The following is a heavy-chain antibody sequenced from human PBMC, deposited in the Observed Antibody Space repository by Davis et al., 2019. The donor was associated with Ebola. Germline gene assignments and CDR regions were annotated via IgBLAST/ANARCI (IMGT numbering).Heavy chain of an antibody. Sequence: LSLTCAASGFTVSSNYMSWVRQAPGKGLEWVSVIYSGGSTYYADSVKGRFTISRDNSKNTLYLQMNSLRAEDTAVYYCARVDIVAKYYYYGMDVWGQGTTVTVSS. CDR2: IYSGGST. CDR3: ARVDIVAKYYYYGMDV. J-gene: IGHJ6*02. D-gene: IGHD5-12*01. CDR1: GFTVSSNY. V-gene: IGHV3-53*01.